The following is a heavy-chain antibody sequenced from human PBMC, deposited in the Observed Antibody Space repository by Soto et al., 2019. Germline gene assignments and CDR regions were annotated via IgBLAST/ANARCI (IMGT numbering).Heavy chain of an antibody. D-gene: IGHD6-6*01. Sequence: QVQLVESGGGVVQPGRSLRLSCAASGFTFSSYGMHWVRQAPGKGLEWVAVIWYDGSNKYYADSVKGRFTISRDNSKNTLYLQMNSLRAEDTAVYYCAREGYSSSSGIAYGMDVWGQGTTVTVSS. CDR3: AREGYSSSSGIAYGMDV. J-gene: IGHJ6*02. V-gene: IGHV3-33*01. CDR2: IWYDGSNK. CDR1: GFTFSSYG.